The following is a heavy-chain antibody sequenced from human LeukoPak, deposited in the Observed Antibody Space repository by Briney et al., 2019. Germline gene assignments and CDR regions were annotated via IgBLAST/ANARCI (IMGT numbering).Heavy chain of an antibody. V-gene: IGHV1-2*04. CDR3: ARTTNYYHGMDV. J-gene: IGHJ6*02. D-gene: IGHD1-1*01. Sequence: ASVKVSCKPSGYTFTSHGISWVRQAPGQGLEWMGWINPSSGGTNYAQKFQGCVTMTRDMFINTAYMELSRLTSDDTAVYYCARTTNYYHGMDVWGQGTTVTVSS. CDR2: INPSSGGT. CDR1: GYTFTSHG.